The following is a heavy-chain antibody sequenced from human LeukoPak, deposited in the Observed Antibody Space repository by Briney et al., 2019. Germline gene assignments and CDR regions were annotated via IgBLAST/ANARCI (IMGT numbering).Heavy chain of an antibody. D-gene: IGHD2-2*01. CDR3: ARVRRGYCSSTSCSSYNWFDP. Sequence: GASVKVSCKASGYTFTSYDINWVRQATGLGLEWMGWMNPNSGNTGYAQKFQGRVTMTRNTSISTAYMELSSLRSEDTAVYYCARVRRGYCSSTSCSSYNWFDPWGQGTLVTVSS. V-gene: IGHV1-8*01. CDR2: MNPNSGNT. CDR1: GYTFTSYD. J-gene: IGHJ5*02.